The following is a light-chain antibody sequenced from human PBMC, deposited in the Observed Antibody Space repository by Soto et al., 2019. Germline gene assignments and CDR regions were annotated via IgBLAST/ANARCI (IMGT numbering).Light chain of an antibody. J-gene: IGLJ2*01. CDR2: DVT. CDR3: SSYTGSSTLYVV. V-gene: IGLV2-14*01. CDR1: SSDIGGYKY. Sequence: ALTQPASVSGSPGQSITISCTGTSSDIGGYKYVSWYQQHPGKAPKLIIYDVTSRPSGVSNRFSGSKSGNTASLTISGLQAEDEADYYCSSYTGSSTLYVVFGGGTKLTVL.